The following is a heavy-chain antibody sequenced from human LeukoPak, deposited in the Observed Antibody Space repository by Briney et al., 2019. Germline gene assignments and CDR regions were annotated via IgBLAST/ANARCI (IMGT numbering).Heavy chain of an antibody. D-gene: IGHD3-16*02. V-gene: IGHV3-30-3*01. CDR3: ARETMITFGGVIGHDAFDI. CDR2: ISYDGSNK. Sequence: GGSLRLSCAASGFTFSSYAMHWVRQAPGKGLEWVAVISYDGSNKYYADSVKGRFTISRDNSKNTLYLQMNSLRAEDTAVYYCARETMITFGGVIGHDAFDIWGQGTMVTVSS. J-gene: IGHJ3*02. CDR1: GFTFSSYA.